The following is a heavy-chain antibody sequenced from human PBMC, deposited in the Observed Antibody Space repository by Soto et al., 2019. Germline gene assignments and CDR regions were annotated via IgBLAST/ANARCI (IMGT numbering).Heavy chain of an antibody. J-gene: IGHJ4*02. Sequence: SETLSLTCTVSGGSVSSGSYYWSWIRQPPGKGLEWIGYIYYSGSTNYNPSLKSRVTISVDTSKNQFSLKLSSVTAADTAVCYCAREYDSSGYYYEDHFDYWGQGTLVTVSS. D-gene: IGHD3-22*01. CDR1: GGSVSSGSYY. CDR2: IYYSGST. CDR3: AREYDSSGYYYEDHFDY. V-gene: IGHV4-61*01.